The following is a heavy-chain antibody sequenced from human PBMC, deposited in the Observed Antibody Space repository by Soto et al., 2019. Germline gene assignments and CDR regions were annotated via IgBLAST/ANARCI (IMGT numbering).Heavy chain of an antibody. J-gene: IGHJ4*02. D-gene: IGHD5-12*01. CDR1: GYTFIGYY. V-gene: IGHV1-2*04. CDR3: ARSGGGYDLGDY. CDR2: INPNSGGA. Sequence: QVQLVQSGAEVKKPGASVKVSCKASGYTFIGYYIHWVRQAPGQGLEWMGWINPNSGGAKYSQKFQAWVTMTRDTSISTAYMELSRLKSDDTAVYYCARSGGGYDLGDYWGQGTLVTVSS.